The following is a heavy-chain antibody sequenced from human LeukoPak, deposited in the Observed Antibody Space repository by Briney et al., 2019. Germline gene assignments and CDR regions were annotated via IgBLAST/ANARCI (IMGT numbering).Heavy chain of an antibody. J-gene: IGHJ4*02. CDR2: IFHSGST. CDR1: GDSIFSTTYY. CDR3: ARLYEGKRPPDY. V-gene: IGHV4-39*01. D-gene: IGHD2-8*01. Sequence: SETLSLTCTVSGDSIFSTTYYWGWIRQPPGKGLEWIGSIFHSGSTYYDPSLRSRVTISVDTSKNQLSLRLRSVTAADTAVYYCARLYEGKRPPDYWGQGTLVTVSS.